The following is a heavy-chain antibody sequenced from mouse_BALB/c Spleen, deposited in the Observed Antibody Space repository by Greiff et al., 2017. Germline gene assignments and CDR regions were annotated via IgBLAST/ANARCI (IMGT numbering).Heavy chain of an antibody. CDR1: GFTFTTYP. D-gene: IGHD1-1*01. Sequence: VKLQESGAELVKPGASVKMSCKAFGFTFTTYPIEWMKQNHGKSLEWIGNFHPYNDDTKYNEKFKGKAKLTVEKSSSTVYLELSRLTSDDSAVYYCARGRSGYFDVWGAGTTVTVSS. V-gene: IGHV1-47*01. J-gene: IGHJ1*01. CDR2: FHPYNDDT. CDR3: ARGRSGYFDV.